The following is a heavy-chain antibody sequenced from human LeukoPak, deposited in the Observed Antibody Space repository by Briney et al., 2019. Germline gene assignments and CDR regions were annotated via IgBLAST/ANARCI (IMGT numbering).Heavy chain of an antibody. CDR3: AKGRGTAVTSAANY. Sequence: GGSLRLSCAASGFTFSSYAMSWVRQAPGKGLEWVSSISGSGDNTYYADSVKDRFSISRDNSKTAVSLQMNSLRAEDTAVYYCAKGRGTAVTSAANYWGQGTLVTVSS. CDR1: GFTFSSYA. CDR2: ISGSGDNT. V-gene: IGHV3-23*01. D-gene: IGHD4-17*01. J-gene: IGHJ4*02.